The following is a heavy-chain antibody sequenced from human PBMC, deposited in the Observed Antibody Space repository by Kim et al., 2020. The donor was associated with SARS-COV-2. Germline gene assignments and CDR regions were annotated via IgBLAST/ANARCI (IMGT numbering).Heavy chain of an antibody. D-gene: IGHD1-26*01. CDR3: ARDRGEWELLVY. J-gene: IGHJ4*02. Sequence: SVKVSCKASGGTFSSYAISWVRQAPGQGLEWMGGIIPIFGTANYAQKFQGRVTITADESTSTAYMELSSLRSEDTAVYYCARDRGEWELLVYWGQGTLVTVSS. CDR1: GGTFSSYA. CDR2: IIPIFGTA. V-gene: IGHV1-69*13.